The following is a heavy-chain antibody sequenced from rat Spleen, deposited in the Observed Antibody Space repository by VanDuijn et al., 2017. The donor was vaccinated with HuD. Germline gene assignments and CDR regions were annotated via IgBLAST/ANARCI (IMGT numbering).Heavy chain of an antibody. CDR1: GFTFIDYD. CDR3: TRHPDYSNYFDY. V-gene: IGHV5-25*01. D-gene: IGHD1-1*01. CDR2: ISPSGGTT. J-gene: IGHJ2*01. Sequence: EVQLVESGGGLVQPGTSMKLSCAASGFTFIDYDMAWVRQAPTKGLEWVASISPSGGTTFYRDSVKGRFTISRDNAKSILFLEMDSLRSEDTATYYCTRHPDYSNYFDYWGQGVMVTVSS.